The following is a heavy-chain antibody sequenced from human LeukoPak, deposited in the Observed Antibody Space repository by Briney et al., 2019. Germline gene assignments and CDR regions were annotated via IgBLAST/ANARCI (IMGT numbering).Heavy chain of an antibody. Sequence: GGSLRLSCVASGFTFSSHWMSWVRQAPGKGLEWVGNINPEGSDKFYVDSVKGRFTISRDNARTSLYLQLGSLRAEDTAVYYCARLKGSSGVFDYWGQGTLVTV. D-gene: IGHD3-10*01. J-gene: IGHJ4*02. V-gene: IGHV3-7*03. CDR2: INPEGSDK. CDR1: GFTFSSHW. CDR3: ARLKGSSGVFDY.